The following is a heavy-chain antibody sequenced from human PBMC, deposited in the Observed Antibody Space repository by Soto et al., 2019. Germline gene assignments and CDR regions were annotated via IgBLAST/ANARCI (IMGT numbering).Heavy chain of an antibody. CDR1: GGSVSSNSAG. J-gene: IGHJ4*03. CDR3: ARGEQYSGRIFDY. Sequence: PSQTLSLTCAITGGSVSSNSAGWSWVRQSPSRGLEWLGRTYYRSKWYYEYAVSVRGRITINPDTSKNQYSLQLNSVTPEDTAVYFCARGEQYSGRIFDYWGQGXLVTVYS. CDR2: TYYRSKWYY. V-gene: IGHV6-1*01. D-gene: IGHD1-26*01.